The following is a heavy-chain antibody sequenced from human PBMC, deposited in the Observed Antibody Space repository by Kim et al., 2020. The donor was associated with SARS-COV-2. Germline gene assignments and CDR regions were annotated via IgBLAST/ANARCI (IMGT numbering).Heavy chain of an antibody. V-gene: IGHV4-34*01. Sequence: SETLSLTCAVYGGSFSGYYWSWIRQPPGKGLEWIGEINHSGSTNYNPSLKSRVTISVDTSKNQFSLKLSSVTAADTAVYYCARGSPKVTTLYYYYYMDVWGKGTTVTDSS. J-gene: IGHJ6*03. CDR1: GGSFSGYY. D-gene: IGHD4-17*01. CDR3: ARGSPKVTTLYYYYYMDV. CDR2: INHSGST.